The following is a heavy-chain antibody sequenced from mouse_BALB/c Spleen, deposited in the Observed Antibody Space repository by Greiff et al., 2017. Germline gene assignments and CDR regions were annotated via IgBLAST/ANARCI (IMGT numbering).Heavy chain of an antibody. D-gene: IGHD1-1*01. CDR3: ARDKDYGSSYPYAMDY. Sequence: EVHLVESGGGLVQPGGSLKLSCAASGFTFSSYGMSWVRQTPDKRLELVATINSNGGSTYYPDSVKGRFTISRDNAKNTLYLQMSSLKSEDTAMYYCARDKDYGSSYPYAMDYWGQGTSVTVSS. J-gene: IGHJ4*01. CDR1: GFTFSSYG. V-gene: IGHV5-6-3*01. CDR2: INSNGGST.